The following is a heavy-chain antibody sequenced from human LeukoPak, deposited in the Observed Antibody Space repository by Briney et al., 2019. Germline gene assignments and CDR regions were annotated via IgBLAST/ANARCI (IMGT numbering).Heavy chain of an antibody. V-gene: IGHV4-39*07. Sequence: SETLSLTCTVSGGSISSSLYYWGWIRQPPGKGLEWIGSIYFSGSTYYNPSLKSRVTISVDRSKNQLSLKLGSVTAADTAVYHCARVQQKVVVVPAATVFAGYYYYMDVWGKGTTVTVSS. CDR1: GGSISSSLYY. J-gene: IGHJ6*03. CDR3: ARVQQKVVVVPAATVFAGYYYYMDV. D-gene: IGHD2-2*01. CDR2: IYFSGST.